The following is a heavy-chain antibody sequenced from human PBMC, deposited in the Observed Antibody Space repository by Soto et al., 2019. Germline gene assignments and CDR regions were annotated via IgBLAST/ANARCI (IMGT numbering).Heavy chain of an antibody. Sequence: SLRLPCAPSAFAFRSYGTHWVTRPPGKGLECVAVISYDGSNKYYEDSVKGRFSIARDNSKDTLYLQMHSLRPEDTGVYYCGKGGVGSTSSAFDIWGQVTMGTVAS. D-gene: IGHD1-26*01. V-gene: IGHV3-30*18. J-gene: IGHJ3*02. CDR1: AFAFRSYG. CDR2: ISYDGSNK. CDR3: GKGGVGSTSSAFDI.